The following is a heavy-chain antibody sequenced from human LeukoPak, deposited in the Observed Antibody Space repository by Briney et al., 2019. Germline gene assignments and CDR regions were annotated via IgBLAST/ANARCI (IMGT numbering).Heavy chain of an antibody. CDR3: ASRTGRKGLKAMNNWFDP. V-gene: IGHV4-38-2*02. CDR2: IYHSGST. D-gene: IGHD3-10*01. CDR1: GYSISSGYY. Sequence: SETLSLTCTVSGYSISSGYYWGWIRQPPGKGLEWIGSIYHSGSTYYNPSLKSRVTISVDTSKNQFSLKLSSVTAADTAVYYCASRTGRKGLKAMNNWFDPWGQGTLVTVSS. J-gene: IGHJ5*02.